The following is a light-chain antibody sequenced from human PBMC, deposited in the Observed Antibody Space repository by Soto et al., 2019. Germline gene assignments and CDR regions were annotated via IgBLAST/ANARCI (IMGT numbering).Light chain of an antibody. CDR3: SSYTTSNTRQIV. Sequence: QSALTQPASVSGSPGQSITISCTGTSSDVGGYNYVSWYQHHPGKAPKLLIYDDSNRPSGISNRFSGSKSDNTASLTISGLQPEDEADYYCSSYTTSNTRQIVFGTGTKVTVL. V-gene: IGLV2-14*03. J-gene: IGLJ1*01. CDR1: SSDVGGYNY. CDR2: DDS.